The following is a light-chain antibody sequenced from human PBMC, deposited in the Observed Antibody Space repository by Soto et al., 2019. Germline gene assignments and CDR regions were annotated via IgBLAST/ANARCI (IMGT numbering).Light chain of an antibody. CDR3: GTWDSSLSAGV. CDR2: DNN. V-gene: IGLV1-51*01. J-gene: IGLJ2*01. Sequence: QSVLTQPPSLSAAPGQKVAISCSGGSSNIGNNYVSWYKHLPGTAPKLLIYDNNKRPSGIPDRFSGSKSGTSATLGITGLQTGDEADYYCGTWDSSLSAGVFGGGTKLTVL. CDR1: SSNIGNNY.